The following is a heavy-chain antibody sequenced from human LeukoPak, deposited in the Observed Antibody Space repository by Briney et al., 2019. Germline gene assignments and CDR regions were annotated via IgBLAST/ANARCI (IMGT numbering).Heavy chain of an antibody. CDR2: IHYTGST. D-gene: IGHD5-24*01. Sequence: SETLSLTCTVSGGSINSYYWSWIRQPPGKGLECIGYIHYTGSTNYNPSLKSRVTISVDTSKNQFSLKLSSVTAADTAVYYCARFLSVRWLQLREGFDYWGQGTLVTVSS. CDR1: GGSINSYY. CDR3: ARFLSVRWLQLREGFDY. V-gene: IGHV4-59*12. J-gene: IGHJ4*02.